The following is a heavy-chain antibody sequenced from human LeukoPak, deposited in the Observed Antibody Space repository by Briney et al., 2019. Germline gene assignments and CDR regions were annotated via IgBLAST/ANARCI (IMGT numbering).Heavy chain of an antibody. V-gene: IGHV5-51*01. CDR1: GYSFTSYW. CDR3: ARRGELKATLGAFDI. J-gene: IGHJ3*02. Sequence: GESLKISCKGSGYSFTSYWIGWVRQMPGKGLGGMGIIYPGDSDTRYSPSFQGQVTISADKSISTAYLQWSSLKASDNAMYYCARRGELKATLGAFDIWGTGTTVTVSS. D-gene: IGHD3-10*01. CDR2: IYPGDSDT.